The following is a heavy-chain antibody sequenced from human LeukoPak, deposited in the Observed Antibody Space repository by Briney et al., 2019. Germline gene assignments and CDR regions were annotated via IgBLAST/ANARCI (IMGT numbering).Heavy chain of an antibody. CDR3: ARGGVTTIAQYDY. CDR1: GGSIISYF. Sequence: SETLSLTCTVSGGSIISYFWSWIRQPPGKGPEWIGYIFDSGTTNYNPSTNYNPSLKSRVTVSLDTSKNRFSLKLSSVTAADTAVYFCARGGVTTIAQYDYWGQGILVTVSS. J-gene: IGHJ4*02. V-gene: IGHV4-59*01. CDR2: IFDSGTTNYNPST. D-gene: IGHD5-12*01.